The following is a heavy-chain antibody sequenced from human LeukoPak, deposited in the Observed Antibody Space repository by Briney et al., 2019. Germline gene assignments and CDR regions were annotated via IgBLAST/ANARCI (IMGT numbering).Heavy chain of an antibody. Sequence: ASVTVSCKASGYTFTGYYMHWVRQAPGQGLEWMGWINPNSGGTNYAQKFQGRVTMTGDTSISTAYMELSSLRSEDTAVYYCATRLLYDSSGYIDSWGQGTLVTVSS. J-gene: IGHJ5*01. CDR1: GYTFTGYY. V-gene: IGHV1-2*02. D-gene: IGHD3-22*01. CDR3: ATRLLYDSSGYIDS. CDR2: INPNSGGT.